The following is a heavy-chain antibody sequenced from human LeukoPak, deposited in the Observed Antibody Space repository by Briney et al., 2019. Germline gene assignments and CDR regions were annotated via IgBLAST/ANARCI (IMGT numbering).Heavy chain of an antibody. CDR3: AREEDGTPILF. CDR2: IIPILGIA. V-gene: IGHV1-69*04. J-gene: IGHJ4*02. Sequence: GASVKVSCKASGGTFSSYAISWVRQATGQGLEWMGRIIPILGIANYAQKFQGRVTITADKSTSTAYMELSSLRSEDTAVYYCAREEDGTPILFWGQGTLVTVSS. D-gene: IGHD1-26*01. CDR1: GGTFSSYA.